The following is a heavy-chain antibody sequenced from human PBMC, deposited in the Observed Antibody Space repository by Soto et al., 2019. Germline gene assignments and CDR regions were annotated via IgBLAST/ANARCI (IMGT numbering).Heavy chain of an antibody. J-gene: IGHJ4*02. D-gene: IGHD6-19*01. CDR2: IIPIFGTA. CDR3: ARDGEMYSSGWYCFYY. Sequence: QVQLVQSGAEVKKPGSSVKVSCKASGGTFSSYAISWVRQAPGQGLEWMGGIIPIFGTANYAQKFQGRVTITADESTSTAYMELSSLRYEDTAVYYCARDGEMYSSGWYCFYYWGQGTLVTVSS. CDR1: GGTFSSYA. V-gene: IGHV1-69*01.